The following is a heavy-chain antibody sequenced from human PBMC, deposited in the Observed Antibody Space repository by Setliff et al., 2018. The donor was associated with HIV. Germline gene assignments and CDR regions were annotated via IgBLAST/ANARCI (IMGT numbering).Heavy chain of an antibody. CDR1: GGSSSSYY. Sequence: SETLSLTCTISGGSSSSYYWSWIRQPAGRGLEWIGRIYNSGTTNYNPSLKSRVTMSVDTSKNQFSLKLTSVTAADTAVYYCARDRHSSGLGSYGPWGPGILVTVSS. D-gene: IGHD3-10*01. V-gene: IGHV4-4*07. CDR3: ARDRHSSGLGSYGP. J-gene: IGHJ5*02. CDR2: IYNSGTT.